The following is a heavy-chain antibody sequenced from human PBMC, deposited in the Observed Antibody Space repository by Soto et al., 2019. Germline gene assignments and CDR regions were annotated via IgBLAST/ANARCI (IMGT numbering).Heavy chain of an antibody. CDR2: ISLYSDGT. CDR1: GYTFSNYG. J-gene: IGHJ5*02. Sequence: QVQLVKSGGEVKRPGASVKVSCKTSGYTFSNYGITWFRQAPGQPLEWLGWISLYSDGTNYAQKFQGRVSMTTDTSTTTAYMELRSLRSDDTAVYYCARVVPGAEAWFGPWGQGTLVTVSS. CDR3: ARVVPGAEAWFGP. D-gene: IGHD2-2*01. V-gene: IGHV1-18*01.